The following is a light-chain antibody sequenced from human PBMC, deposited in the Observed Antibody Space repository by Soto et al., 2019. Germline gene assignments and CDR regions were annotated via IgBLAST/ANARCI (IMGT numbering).Light chain of an antibody. V-gene: IGKV3-20*01. CDR1: QSVSSSS. CDR3: QLYGASPKYT. Sequence: EIVLTQSPGTLSLSPGQRATPSCRASQSVSSSSLAWYQQRPGQAPRLLIYGASRRATGIPDRFSGSGSGTDFTLTISRLEPEDFAVYYCQLYGASPKYTFGQGTKVDIK. J-gene: IGKJ2*01. CDR2: GAS.